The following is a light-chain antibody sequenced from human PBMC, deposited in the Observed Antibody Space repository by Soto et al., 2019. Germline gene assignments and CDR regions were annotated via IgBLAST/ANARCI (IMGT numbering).Light chain of an antibody. CDR2: GAS. Sequence: EIVLTQSPGTLSLSPGERATLSCRASQSVNSNYLAWYQQKPGQVPRPLIYGASIRAAGVLDTLSGSGSGTDFTLTISRLEPEDYAVYYCQQYGTSPHTFGQGTKLEIK. J-gene: IGKJ2*01. CDR3: QQYGTSPHT. CDR1: QSVNSNY. V-gene: IGKV3-20*01.